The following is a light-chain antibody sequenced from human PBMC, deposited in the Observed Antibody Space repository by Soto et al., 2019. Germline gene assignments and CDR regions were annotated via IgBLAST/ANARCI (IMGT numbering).Light chain of an antibody. CDR3: QQYYKWPLT. V-gene: IGKV3-20*01. CDR1: QSVSNDF. Sequence: EIVLTQSPGILSLSPGERATLSCRASQSVSNDFLAWYQQKPGQAPRLLIYGASSRATGIPDRFSGSGSGTDFTLTISSLESQDFAVYYCQQYYKWPLTFGGGTKVDIK. J-gene: IGKJ4*01. CDR2: GAS.